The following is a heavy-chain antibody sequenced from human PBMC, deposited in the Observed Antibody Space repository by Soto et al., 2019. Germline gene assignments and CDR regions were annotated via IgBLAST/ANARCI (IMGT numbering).Heavy chain of an antibody. D-gene: IGHD6-19*01. V-gene: IGHV1-3*01. CDR3: ELALGGWTDY. CDR2: INAGNGNT. J-gene: IGHJ4*02. CDR1: GYTFTSYA. Sequence: QVQLVQSGAEVKKPGASVKVSCTASGYTFTSYAMQWVRQAPGQRLEWMGWINAGNGNTKYSQKFQGRVTITSDTSASTDYMELYSLRSEDTAVYYYELALGGWTDYWGQGTLVTVSS.